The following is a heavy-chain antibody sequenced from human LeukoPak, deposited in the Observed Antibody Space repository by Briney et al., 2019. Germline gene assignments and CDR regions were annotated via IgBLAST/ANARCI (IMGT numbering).Heavy chain of an antibody. D-gene: IGHD3-3*01. V-gene: IGHV3-33*01. CDR1: GFTFSSYG. Sequence: GGSLRLSCAASGFTFSSYGMHWVRQAPGKGLEWVAVIWYDGSNKYYADSVKGRFTISRDNSKNTLYLQMNSLRAEDTAVYYCARELGDWSGYYMGHFNYWGQGTLVSVSS. J-gene: IGHJ4*02. CDR2: IWYDGSNK. CDR3: ARELGDWSGYYMGHFNY.